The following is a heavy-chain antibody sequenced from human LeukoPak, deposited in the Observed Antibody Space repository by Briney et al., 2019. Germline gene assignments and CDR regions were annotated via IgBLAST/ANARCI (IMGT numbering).Heavy chain of an antibody. CDR3: AREASLRGIHTPYYFDY. Sequence: SETLSLTCTVSGGSISSYYWSWIRQPAGKGLEWIGRIYTSGSTNYNPSLKSRVTMSLDTSKNQFSLKLSSVTAADTAVYYCAREASLRGIHTPYYFDYWGQGTLVTVSS. V-gene: IGHV4-4*07. D-gene: IGHD3-10*01. CDR1: GGSISSYY. J-gene: IGHJ4*02. CDR2: IYTSGST.